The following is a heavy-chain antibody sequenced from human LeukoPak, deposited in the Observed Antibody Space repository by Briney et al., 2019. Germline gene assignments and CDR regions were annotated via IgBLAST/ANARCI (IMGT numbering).Heavy chain of an antibody. CDR3: ARRTSWSGHFDY. Sequence: SETLSLTCTLSGASFSSYFWTWIRLPPGQGLEWVAYIHYSGSTSYNPSLKSRVTISVDTSKNQFSLRLKSVTAADTAVYYCARRTSWSGHFDYWGQGNLVTVSS. J-gene: IGHJ4*02. CDR1: GASFSSYF. V-gene: IGHV4-59*01. D-gene: IGHD2-2*01. CDR2: IHYSGST.